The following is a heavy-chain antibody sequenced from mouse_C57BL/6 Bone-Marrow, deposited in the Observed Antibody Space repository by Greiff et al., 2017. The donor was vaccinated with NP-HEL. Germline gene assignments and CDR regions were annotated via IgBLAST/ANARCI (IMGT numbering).Heavy chain of an antibody. CDR3: ARGTYYGNYEDYYAMDY. V-gene: IGHV1-59*01. Sequence: VKLQESGAELVRPGTSVKLSCKASGYTFTSYWMHWVKQRPGQGLEWIGVIDPSDSYTNYNQKFKGKATLTVDTSSSTAYMQLSSLTSEDSAVYYCARGTYYGNYEDYYAMDYWGQGTSVTVSS. D-gene: IGHD2-10*01. CDR1: GYTFTSYW. CDR2: IDPSDSYT. J-gene: IGHJ4*01.